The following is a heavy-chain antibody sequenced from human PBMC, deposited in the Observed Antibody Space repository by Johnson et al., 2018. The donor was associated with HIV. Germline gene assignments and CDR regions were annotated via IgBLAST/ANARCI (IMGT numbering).Heavy chain of an antibody. Sequence: QVQLVESGGGVVQPGGSLRLSCAASGFTFSSYGLHWVRQAPGKGLQWVAFIRNDGSNEYYADSVKGRFNISRDNSKNTLYLQMNRLRAEDTAVYYCARDQVVEMATIIGDDAFDIWGQGTMVTVSS. V-gene: IGHV3-30*02. CDR3: ARDQVVEMATIIGDDAFDI. D-gene: IGHD5-24*01. J-gene: IGHJ3*02. CDR2: IRNDGSNE. CDR1: GFTFSSYG.